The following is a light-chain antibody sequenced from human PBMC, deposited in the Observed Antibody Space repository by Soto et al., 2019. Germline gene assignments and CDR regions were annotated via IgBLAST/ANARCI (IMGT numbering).Light chain of an antibody. Sequence: QSALTQPASVSGSPGQSITISCTGTSRDVGAYNLVSWYQQHPGKAPKLLIYEVNKRPSGASDRFSGSRSGSTASLTISGLQAEDEADYHCCSYAGGATVVFGGGTQLTVL. J-gene: IGLJ2*01. CDR1: SRDVGAYNL. CDR3: CSYAGGATVV. V-gene: IGLV2-23*02. CDR2: EVN.